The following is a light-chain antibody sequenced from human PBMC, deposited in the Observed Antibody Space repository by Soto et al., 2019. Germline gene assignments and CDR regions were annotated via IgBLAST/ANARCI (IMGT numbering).Light chain of an antibody. CDR3: QQYSSYWT. J-gene: IGKJ1*01. CDR2: KAS. V-gene: IGKV1-5*03. CDR1: HSISTW. Sequence: DIQMTQSPSTLSASVGDRVTITCRASHSISTWLAWYQQKPGKAPKLLIYKASSLESGVPSRFSGSGSGTEFTPTIRSLQPEDFATYYCQQYSSYWTFGQGTKVDIK.